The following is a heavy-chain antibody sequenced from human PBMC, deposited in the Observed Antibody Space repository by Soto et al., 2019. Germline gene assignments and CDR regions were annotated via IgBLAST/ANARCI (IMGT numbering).Heavy chain of an antibody. CDR3: ARDDSNGYYGDVLGADY. V-gene: IGHV1-18*01. J-gene: IGHJ4*02. CDR2: ISGYNGKT. D-gene: IGHD3-22*01. CDR1: GYTFTSYG. Sequence: ASVKVSCKASGYTFTSYGISWVRQAPGQGLEWMGWISGYNGKTNYAQKVQDRVTMTTDTSTSTVYLELRSLRFDDTAVYYCARDDSNGYYGDVLGADYWGQGTLVTVSS.